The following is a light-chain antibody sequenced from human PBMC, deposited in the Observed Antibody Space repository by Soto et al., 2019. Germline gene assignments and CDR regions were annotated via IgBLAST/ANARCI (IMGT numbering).Light chain of an antibody. CDR1: QSVSSTY. J-gene: IGKJ2*01. CDR2: GAS. CDR3: QQYGSSPYT. Sequence: EVVLTQSPGTLSLSPGQRATLSCRASQSVSSTYLAWNQQKPGQAPRLLIYGASSRATGIPDRFSGSGSGTDFTLTISSLEPEDCAVYYCQQYGSSPYTFGQGTKLEIK. V-gene: IGKV3-20*01.